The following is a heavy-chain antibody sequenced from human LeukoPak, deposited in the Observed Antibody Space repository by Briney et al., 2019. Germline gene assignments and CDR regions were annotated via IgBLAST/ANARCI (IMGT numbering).Heavy chain of an antibody. D-gene: IGHD5-12*01. CDR1: GYTFTSYD. CDR3: ARWSRDDYDAFDI. J-gene: IGHJ3*02. V-gene: IGHV1-8*01. Sequence: ASVKVSCKASGYTFTSYDIHWVRQATGQGLEWMGWMNPNSGNTGYAQKFQGRVTMTRNTSISTAYMELSSLRSEDTAVYYCARWSRDDYDAFDIWGQGTMVTVSS. CDR2: MNPNSGNT.